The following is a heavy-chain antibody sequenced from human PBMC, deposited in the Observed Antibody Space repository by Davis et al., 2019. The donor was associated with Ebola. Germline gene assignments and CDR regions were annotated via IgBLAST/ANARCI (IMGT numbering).Heavy chain of an antibody. D-gene: IGHD5-12*01. CDR2: INSDGSST. Sequence: HTGGSLRLSCAASGFTFSSYWMHWVRHAPGKGLVWVSRINSDGSSTSYADSVKGRFTISRDNAKNTLYLQMNSLRAEDTAVYYCALIVAHKYYYYYGMDVWGQGTTVTVSS. J-gene: IGHJ6*02. CDR3: ALIVAHKYYYYYGMDV. CDR1: GFTFSSYW. V-gene: IGHV3-74*01.